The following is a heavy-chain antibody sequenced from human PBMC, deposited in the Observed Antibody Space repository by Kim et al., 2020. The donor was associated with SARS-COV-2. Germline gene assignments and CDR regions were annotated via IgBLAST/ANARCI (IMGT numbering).Heavy chain of an antibody. D-gene: IGHD1-26*01. Sequence: SETLSLTCTVSGGSISSYYWSWIRQPAGKGLEWIGRIYTTGSTNYNPSLKSRVTMSVDTSNNQLSLKLSSVTAADTAMDYCARERDEWGAFDIWGQGTMV. CDR1: GGSISSYY. V-gene: IGHV4-4*07. CDR3: ARERDEWGAFDI. J-gene: IGHJ3*02. CDR2: IYTTGST.